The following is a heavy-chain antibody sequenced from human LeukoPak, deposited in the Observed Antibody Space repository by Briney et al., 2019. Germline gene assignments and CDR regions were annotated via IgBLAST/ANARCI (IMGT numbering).Heavy chain of an antibody. Sequence: PGGSLRLSCAASGFTFSDYYMSWIRQAPGKGLEWVSYISSSGSTIYYADSVKGRFTISRDNAKNSLYLQMNSLRAEDTAVYYCAIELLYWSEAEYFQHWGQGTLVTVSS. J-gene: IGHJ1*01. V-gene: IGHV3-11*04. CDR2: ISSSGSTI. CDR3: AIELLYWSEAEYFQH. CDR1: GFTFSDYY. D-gene: IGHD1-26*01.